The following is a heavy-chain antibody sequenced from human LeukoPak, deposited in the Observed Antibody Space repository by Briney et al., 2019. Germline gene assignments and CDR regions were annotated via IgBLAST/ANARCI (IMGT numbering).Heavy chain of an antibody. CDR3: ATVDLLTGYYFFDY. V-gene: IGHV1-2*02. CDR2: INPNSGGT. CDR1: GYTFTGYY. J-gene: IGHJ4*02. D-gene: IGHD3-9*01. Sequence: ASVKVSCKASGYTFTGYYMHWVRQAPGQGLEWMGWINPNSGGTNYAQKLQGRVTMTTDTSTSTAYMELRSLGSDETAVYYCATVDLLTGYYFFDYWGQGTLVTVSS.